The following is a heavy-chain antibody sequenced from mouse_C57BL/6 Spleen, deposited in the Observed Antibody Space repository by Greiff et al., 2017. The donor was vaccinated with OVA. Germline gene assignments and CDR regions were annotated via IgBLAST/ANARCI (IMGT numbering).Heavy chain of an antibody. J-gene: IGHJ2*01. V-gene: IGHV1-42*01. CDR1: GYSFTGYY. CDR2: INPSTGGT. CDR3: ARWGYDYDDTYYFYG. Sequence: VQLKESGPELVKPGASVKISCKASGYSFTGYYMNWVKQSPEKSLEWIGEINPSTGGTTYNQKFKAKATLTVDKSSSTAYMQLKSLTSEDSAVYYCARWGYDYDDTYYFYGWGQGTTLTVSS. D-gene: IGHD2-4*01.